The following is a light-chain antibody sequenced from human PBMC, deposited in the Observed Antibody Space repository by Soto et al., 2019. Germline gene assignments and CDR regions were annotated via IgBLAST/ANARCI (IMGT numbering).Light chain of an antibody. CDR3: QQYNNWPWT. J-gene: IGKJ1*01. Sequence: ERVMTQSPATLSVSPGGRATLSCRASQSISDTVAWYQQKPGQAPRLLIYGASTRATGFPARFSGSGSGTDFTLTISRLQSEDFAVYYCQQYNNWPWTFGQGTKVDIK. CDR1: QSISDT. V-gene: IGKV3-15*01. CDR2: GAS.